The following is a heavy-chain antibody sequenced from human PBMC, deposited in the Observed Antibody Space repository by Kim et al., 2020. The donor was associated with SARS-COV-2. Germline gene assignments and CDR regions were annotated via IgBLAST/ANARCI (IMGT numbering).Heavy chain of an antibody. Sequence: SLKSRVTISVDTSKNQFSLKLGSVTAADTAVYYCAREVKEYSSGWFYFDYWGQGTLVTVSS. J-gene: IGHJ4*02. CDR3: AREVKEYSSGWFYFDY. D-gene: IGHD6-19*01. V-gene: IGHV4-59*01.